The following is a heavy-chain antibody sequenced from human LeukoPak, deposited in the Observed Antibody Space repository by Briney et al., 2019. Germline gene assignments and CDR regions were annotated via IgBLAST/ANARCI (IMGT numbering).Heavy chain of an antibody. CDR2: MNPNSGNT. J-gene: IGHJ4*02. Sequence: ASVKVSCKASGYTFTSYDINWVRQATGQWLEWMGWMNPNSGNTGYAQKFQGRVTMTRNTSISTAYMELRSLRSDDTAVYYCARDYYDSSGNLDYWGQGTLVTVSS. CDR3: ARDYYDSSGNLDY. CDR1: GYTFTSYD. V-gene: IGHV1-8*01. D-gene: IGHD3-22*01.